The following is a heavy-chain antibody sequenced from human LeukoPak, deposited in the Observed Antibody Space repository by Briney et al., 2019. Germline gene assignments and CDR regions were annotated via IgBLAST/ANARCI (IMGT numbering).Heavy chain of an antibody. CDR2: IYYTGST. CDR3: ARVVAEAGNNWFDP. D-gene: IGHD6-13*01. Sequence: SETLSLTCTVSGGSISSYYWSWIRQPPGKGLEWIGYIYYTGSTNYNPSLKSRVTISVDTSKDQFSLKLNSVTAADTAVYYCARVVAEAGNNWFDPWGQGTLVTVSS. CDR1: GGSISSYY. V-gene: IGHV4-59*12. J-gene: IGHJ5*02.